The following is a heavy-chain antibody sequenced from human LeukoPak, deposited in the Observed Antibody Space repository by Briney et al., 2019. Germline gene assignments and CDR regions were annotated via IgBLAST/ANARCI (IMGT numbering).Heavy chain of an antibody. Sequence: PGGSLRPSCAASGFTVRSFYMSWVRQAPGKGLEWVSVIYNDGRTFYADSVKGRFTISRDDSKNTLSLQMNSLRADDTAVYYCARGTGEVTAGYYWGQGTLVTVSS. CDR3: ARGTGEVTAGYY. CDR2: IYNDGRT. D-gene: IGHD2-21*02. J-gene: IGHJ4*02. V-gene: IGHV3-53*01. CDR1: GFTVRSFY.